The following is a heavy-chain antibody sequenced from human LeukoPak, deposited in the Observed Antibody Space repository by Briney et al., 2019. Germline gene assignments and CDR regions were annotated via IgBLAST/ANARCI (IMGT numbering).Heavy chain of an antibody. Sequence: GGSLRLSCAASGFTFTNAWMSWVRQAPGKGLEWVSSISSSSSYIYYADSVKGRFTISRDNAKNSLYLQMNSLRAEDTAVYYCARYEVTGDDYWGQGTLVTVSS. CDR2: ISSSSSYI. CDR1: GFTFTNAW. J-gene: IGHJ4*02. V-gene: IGHV3-21*01. CDR3: ARYEVTGDDY. D-gene: IGHD7-27*01.